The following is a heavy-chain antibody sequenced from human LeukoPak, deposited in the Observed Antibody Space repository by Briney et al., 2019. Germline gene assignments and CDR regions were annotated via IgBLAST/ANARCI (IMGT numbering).Heavy chain of an antibody. Sequence: SETLSLTCTVSGGSISSGGYYWSWIRQHPGKGLEWIGYIYYSGSTYYNPSLKSRVTISVDTSKNQFSLKLSSVTAADTAVYNCPRYGGGGSDFAYWGQGTLVTVPS. CDR1: GGSISSGGYY. CDR3: PRYGGGGSDFAY. J-gene: IGHJ4*02. V-gene: IGHV4-31*03. CDR2: IYYSGST. D-gene: IGHD5-12*01.